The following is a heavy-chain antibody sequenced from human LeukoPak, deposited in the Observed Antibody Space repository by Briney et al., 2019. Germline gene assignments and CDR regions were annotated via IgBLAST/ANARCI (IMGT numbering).Heavy chain of an antibody. J-gene: IGHJ4*02. V-gene: IGHV3-30-3*02. D-gene: IGHD3-16*01. CDR2: ISYDGSNK. CDR3: AKWGGYYFDY. Sequence: PGGSLRLSCAASGFTFSSYAMHWVRQAPGKGLEWVAVISYDGSNKYYADSVKGRFTISRDNSKNTLYLQMNSLRAEDTAVYYCAKWGGYYFDYWGQGTLVTVSS. CDR1: GFTFSSYA.